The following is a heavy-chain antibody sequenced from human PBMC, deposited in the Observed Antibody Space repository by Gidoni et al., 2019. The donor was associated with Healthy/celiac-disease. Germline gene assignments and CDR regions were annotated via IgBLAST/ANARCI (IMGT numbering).Heavy chain of an antibody. V-gene: IGHV3-23*01. CDR1: GFTFSSYA. Sequence: EVQLLESGGGLVQPGGSLRLSCAASGFTFSSYAMSGVRKAPGKGMEWVSAISGSGGSTYYADSVKGRFTIYRDNSKNTLYLKMNSLRAEDTAVYYCAKGDSGSYYYYYYYGMDVWGQGTTVTVSS. CDR3: AKGDSGSYYYYYYYGMDV. J-gene: IGHJ6*02. CDR2: ISGSGGST. D-gene: IGHD1-26*01.